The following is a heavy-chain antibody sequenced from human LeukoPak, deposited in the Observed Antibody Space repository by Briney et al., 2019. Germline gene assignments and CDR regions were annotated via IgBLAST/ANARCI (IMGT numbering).Heavy chain of an antibody. CDR1: GGSISSSSYY. CDR3: ARGFSYDSSGYRYNWFDP. CDR2: IYYSGST. Sequence: SETLSLTCTVSGGSISSSSYYWGWIRQPPGKGLEWIGSIYYSGSTYYNPSLKSRVTISVDTSKNQFSLKLSSVTAADTAVYYCARGFSYDSSGYRYNWFDPWGREPWSPSPQ. D-gene: IGHD3-22*01. J-gene: IGHJ5*02. V-gene: IGHV4-39*07.